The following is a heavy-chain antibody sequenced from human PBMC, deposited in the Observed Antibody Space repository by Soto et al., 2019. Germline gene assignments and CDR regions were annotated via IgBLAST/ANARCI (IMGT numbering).Heavy chain of an antibody. D-gene: IGHD3-10*01. CDR1: GGSVSSRTYY. Sequence: WETLALTCTVSGGSVSSRTYYWSWVRQPPGKGLEWIGSVYFSGSTKYNPSLKSRVTISLDTSKIQFSLKLSSVTAADTAVYYCAILYIRPPGNSIHFCGQGPLVTLSS. CDR3: AILYIRPPGNSIHF. CDR2: VYFSGST. V-gene: IGHV4-61*01. J-gene: IGHJ4*02.